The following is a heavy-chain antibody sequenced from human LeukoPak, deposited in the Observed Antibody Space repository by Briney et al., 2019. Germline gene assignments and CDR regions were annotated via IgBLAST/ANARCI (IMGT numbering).Heavy chain of an antibody. CDR1: GGSISSSSYY. Sequence: PSETLSLTCTVSGGSISSSSYYWGWIRQPPGKGLEWIGSIYYSGSTYYNPSLKSRVTISVDTSKNQFSLKLSSVTAADTAVYYCVRHVAGWYPTLFDYWGQGTLVTVSS. CDR3: VRHVAGWYPTLFDY. J-gene: IGHJ4*02. V-gene: IGHV4-39*01. D-gene: IGHD6-19*01. CDR2: IYYSGST.